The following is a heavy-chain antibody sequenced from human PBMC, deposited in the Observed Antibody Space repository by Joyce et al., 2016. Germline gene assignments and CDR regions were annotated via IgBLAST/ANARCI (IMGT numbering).Heavy chain of an antibody. CDR3: TKSRIVGTTPRERYFDL. Sequence: QVQLVQSGAEVKKPGASMKVSCKASGYSFSDDYIHWVRQAPGQGLEWMGWINPSNGDTNYAQKFQGTVSLTRDTSITTAYLDLKSLRSDDTAIYYCTKSRIVGTTPRERYFDLWGRGTLITVSS. CDR1: GYSFSDDY. V-gene: IGHV1-2*02. D-gene: IGHD1/OR15-1a*01. CDR2: INPSNGDT. J-gene: IGHJ2*01.